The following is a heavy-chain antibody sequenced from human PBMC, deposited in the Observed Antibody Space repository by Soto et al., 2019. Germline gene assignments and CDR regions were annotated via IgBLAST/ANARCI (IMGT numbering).Heavy chain of an antibody. CDR2: IIPIFGTA. V-gene: IGHV1-69*13. D-gene: IGHD2-2*01. CDR3: AKDGGPVYCNRPGCSDKHFDY. J-gene: IGHJ4*02. Sequence: SVKVSCKASGGTFSSYAISWVRQAPGQGLEWMGGIIPIFGTANYAQKFQGRVTITADESTSTAYMELSSLRSEDTAVYYCAKDGGPVYCNRPGCSDKHFDYWGQGTLVTVSS. CDR1: GGTFSSYA.